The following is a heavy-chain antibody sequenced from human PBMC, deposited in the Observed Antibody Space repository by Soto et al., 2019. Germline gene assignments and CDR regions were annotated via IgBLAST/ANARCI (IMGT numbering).Heavy chain of an antibody. J-gene: IGHJ3*02. Sequence: QVQLQQWGAGLLKPSETLSLTCAVYGGSFSGYYWSWIRQPPGKGLEWIGEIKHSGSTNYNPSLKSRVTLSVDTSKNQFSLKLSSVTAADTAVYYCARGRNYYDSRLPPGAFDIWGQGTMVTVSS. CDR2: IKHSGST. CDR3: ARGRNYYDSRLPPGAFDI. V-gene: IGHV4-34*01. CDR1: GGSFSGYY. D-gene: IGHD3-22*01.